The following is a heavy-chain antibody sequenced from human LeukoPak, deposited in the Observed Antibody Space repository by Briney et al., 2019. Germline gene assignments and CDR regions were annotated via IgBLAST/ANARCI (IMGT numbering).Heavy chain of an antibody. V-gene: IGHV4-59*08. CDR3: AKTVAGYWYFDL. J-gene: IGHJ2*01. CDR1: GGSISRYF. D-gene: IGHD6-19*01. CDR2: IYYSGST. Sequence: SETPSLTCTVSGGSISRYFWSWIRQPPGKPLEWIGYIYYSGSTNYNPSLKSRLTISVDTSKDQFSLKLSSVTAADTAVYYCAKTVAGYWYFDLWGRGTLVTVSS.